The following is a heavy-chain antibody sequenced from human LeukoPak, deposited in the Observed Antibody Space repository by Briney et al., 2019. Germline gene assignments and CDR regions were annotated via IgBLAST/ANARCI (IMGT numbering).Heavy chain of an antibody. CDR3: ASYYCSGGSCYRDYYYGMDV. V-gene: IGHV1-69*06. D-gene: IGHD2-15*01. CDR2: IIPIFGTA. J-gene: IGHJ6*04. Sequence: SVKVSCKASGGTFSSYAISWARQAPGQGLEWMGGIIPIFGTANYAQKFQGRVTITADKSTSTAYMELSSLRSEDTAVYYCASYYCSGGSCYRDYYYGMDVWGKGTTVTVSS. CDR1: GGTFSSYA.